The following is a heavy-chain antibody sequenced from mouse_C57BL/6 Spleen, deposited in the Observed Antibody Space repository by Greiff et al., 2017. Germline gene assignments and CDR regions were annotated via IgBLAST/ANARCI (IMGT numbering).Heavy chain of an antibody. CDR1: GYAFSSYW. D-gene: IGHD1-1*01. CDR3: ARDYYGSPFDY. J-gene: IGHJ2*01. CDR2: IYPGDGDT. Sequence: QVQLKESGAELVKPGASVKISCKASGYAFSSYWMNWVKQRPGKGLEWIGQIYPGDGDTNYNGKFKGKATLTADKSSSTAYMQLSSLTSEDSAVYFCARDYYGSPFDYWGQGTTLTVSS. V-gene: IGHV1-80*01.